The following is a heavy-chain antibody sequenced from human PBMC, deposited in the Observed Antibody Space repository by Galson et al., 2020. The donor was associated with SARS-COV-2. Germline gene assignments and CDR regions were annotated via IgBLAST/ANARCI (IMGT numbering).Heavy chain of an antibody. CDR3: ARCPTSSVVQAHVDY. J-gene: IGHJ4*02. D-gene: IGHD2-15*01. CDR2: IDWDDDI. CDR1: GYSLRTSGMR. Sequence: SGPTLVKPTQTLILTCTFSGYSLRTSGMRVSWVRQPPGKALEWLARIDWDDDIFYNTSLMTRLPIAKDTSKNQVVLTMTNVDPADTATYYCARCPTSSVVQAHVDYWGPRILVAVSS. V-gene: IGHV2-70*04.